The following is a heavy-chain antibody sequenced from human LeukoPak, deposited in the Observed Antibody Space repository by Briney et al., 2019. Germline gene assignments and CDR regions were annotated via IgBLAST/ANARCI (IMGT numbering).Heavy chain of an antibody. J-gene: IGHJ4*02. V-gene: IGHV1-18*01. D-gene: IGHD6-13*01. CDR1: GYTFTSYG. Sequence: ASVKVSCKASGYTFTSYGISWVRQAPGQGLEWMGWISAYNGNTNYAQKLQGRVTMTTDTSTSTAYMELRSLRSDDTAVYYCARQSMGAAAANTIDYWGQGTLVTVSS. CDR3: ARQSMGAAAANTIDY. CDR2: ISAYNGNT.